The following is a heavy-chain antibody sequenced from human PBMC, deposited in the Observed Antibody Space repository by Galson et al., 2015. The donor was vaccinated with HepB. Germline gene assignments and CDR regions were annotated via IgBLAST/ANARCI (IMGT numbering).Heavy chain of an antibody. V-gene: IGHV1-18*04. Sequence: SVKVSCKASGYTFTSYGISWVRQAPGQGLEWMGWISAYNGNTNYAQKLQGRVTMTTDTSTSTAYMELRSLRTDDTAVYYCERGQPLYWLPGCFDPWGQGTLVTVSS. CDR2: ISAYNGNT. CDR3: ERGQPLYWLPGCFDP. J-gene: IGHJ5*02. D-gene: IGHD6-19*01. CDR1: GYTFTSYG.